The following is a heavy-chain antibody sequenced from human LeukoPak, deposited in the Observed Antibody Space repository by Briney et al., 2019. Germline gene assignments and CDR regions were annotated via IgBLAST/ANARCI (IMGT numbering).Heavy chain of an antibody. CDR2: IYHSGST. Sequence: SETLSLTCAVSGGSISSSNWWSWVRQPPGKGLEWIGEIYHSGSTNYNPSLKSRVTISVDKSKNQFSLKLSSVTAADTAVYYCARETGSGYYRMNNWFDPWGQGTLVTVSS. CDR3: ARETGSGYYRMNNWFDP. J-gene: IGHJ5*02. CDR1: GGSISSSNW. V-gene: IGHV4-4*02. D-gene: IGHD3-22*01.